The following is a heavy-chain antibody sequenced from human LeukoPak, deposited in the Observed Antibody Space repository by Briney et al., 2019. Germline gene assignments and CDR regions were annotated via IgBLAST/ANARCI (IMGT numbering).Heavy chain of an antibody. D-gene: IGHD3-10*01. CDR1: GYSISSGYY. CDR2: IYHSGST. V-gene: IGHV4-38-2*02. Sequence: SETLPLTCTVSGYSISSGYYWGWIRPPPGKGLEWIGSIYHSGSTYYNPSLKSRVTISVDTSKNQFSLKLSSVTAADTGVYYCTRFRQSPSDAFDIWGQGAMVTVSS. J-gene: IGHJ3*02. CDR3: TRFRQSPSDAFDI.